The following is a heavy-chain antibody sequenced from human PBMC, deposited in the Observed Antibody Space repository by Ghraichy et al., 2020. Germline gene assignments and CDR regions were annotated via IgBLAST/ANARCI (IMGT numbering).Heavy chain of an antibody. CDR2: IRSKTYGGAT. D-gene: IGHD3-3*01. Sequence: GGSLRLSCTASGFTFGDYAMSWFRQAPGKGLEWVGFIRSKTYGGATEYAASVQGRFTISRDDSISIVYLQMNSLKTEDTAVFYCSRVRSPIFGDYYYMDVWGKGTTVTVSS. V-gene: IGHV3-49*03. J-gene: IGHJ6*03. CDR1: GFTFGDYA. CDR3: SRVRSPIFGDYYYMDV.